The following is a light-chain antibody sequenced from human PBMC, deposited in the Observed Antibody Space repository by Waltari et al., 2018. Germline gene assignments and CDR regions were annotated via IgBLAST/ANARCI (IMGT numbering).Light chain of an antibody. CDR1: TGTVTSGHY. CDR3: FLFYRGFGV. Sequence: QAVVTQEPSLTVSPGGSVNLTCGSSTGTVTSGHYPYWFQQKPGQTPRTLIHDTANKHSRTPARFAGSLPGGKAALILSGAQPEDWAEYYCFLFYRGFGVFGGGTKLTVL. J-gene: IGLJ2*01. V-gene: IGLV7-46*01. CDR2: DTA.